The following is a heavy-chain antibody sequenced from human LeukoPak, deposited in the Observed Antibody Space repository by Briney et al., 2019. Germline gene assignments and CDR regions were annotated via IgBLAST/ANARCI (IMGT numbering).Heavy chain of an antibody. CDR3: ARDVDSPYYYDSSGVDY. V-gene: IGHV1-18*01. J-gene: IGHJ4*02. CDR1: GYTFTSYG. Sequence: ASVKVSCKASGYTFTSYGISWVRQAPGQGVEWMGWISAYNGNTNYAQKLQGRVTMTTDTSTSTAYMELRSLRSDDTAVYYCARDVDSPYYYDSSGVDYWGQGTLVTVSS. CDR2: ISAYNGNT. D-gene: IGHD3-22*01.